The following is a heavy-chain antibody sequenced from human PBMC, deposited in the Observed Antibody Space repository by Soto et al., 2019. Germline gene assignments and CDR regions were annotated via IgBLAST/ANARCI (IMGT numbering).Heavy chain of an antibody. CDR1: GYSISSDNW. CDR2: IHYSGIT. Sequence: SETLSLTCGVSGYSISSDNWWVWIRQPPGKGLEWIGYIHYSGITYSNPSLKSRLTMSVDTSKNQFSLRLSSVTAVDTAVYYCARDRWMSRANWFDPWGPGTLVTVSS. D-gene: IGHD2-2*03. V-gene: IGHV4-28*03. CDR3: ARDRWMSRANWFDP. J-gene: IGHJ5*02.